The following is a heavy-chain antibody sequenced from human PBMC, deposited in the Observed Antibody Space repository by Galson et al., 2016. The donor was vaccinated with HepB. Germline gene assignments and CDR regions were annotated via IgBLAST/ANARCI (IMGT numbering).Heavy chain of an antibody. J-gene: IGHJ5*02. Sequence: SVKVSCKASGGSFASYTINWVRQAPGQGLEWLGRIIPIRETTNYSQKFLGRVTISADKSTNTAYLELSSLTSEDTGVYYCARVEYGQDYSYHWGQGTHVTVSS. D-gene: IGHD2-21*01. CDR2: IIPIRETT. CDR1: GGSFASYT. CDR3: ARVEYGQDYSYH. V-gene: IGHV1-69*08.